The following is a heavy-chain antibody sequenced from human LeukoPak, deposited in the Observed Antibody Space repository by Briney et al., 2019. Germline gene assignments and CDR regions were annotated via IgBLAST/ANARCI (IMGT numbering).Heavy chain of an antibody. D-gene: IGHD3-16*02. CDR3: ASGPPLFDP. CDR1: GFTFSSYS. Sequence: GGPLRLSCAASGFTFSSYSMNWVRQAPGKGLEWVSYISTSGSTIYYADSVKGRFTIYRVNAKNSLYLQMDSLRAEDTAVHYCASGPPLFDPWGQGTLVTVSS. V-gene: IGHV3-48*01. CDR2: ISTSGSTI. J-gene: IGHJ5*02.